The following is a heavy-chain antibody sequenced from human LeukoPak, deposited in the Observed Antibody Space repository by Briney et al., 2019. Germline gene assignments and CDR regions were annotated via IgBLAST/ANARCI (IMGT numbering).Heavy chain of an antibody. J-gene: IGHJ5*02. CDR3: AGDLTAAALVTPTGGSRSDP. CDR1: GGTFSSYG. V-gene: IGHV1-69*05. CDR2: IIPIFGTA. D-gene: IGHD4-23*01. Sequence: SVKVSCNASGGTFSSYGISWVRQAPGQGLEWMGGIIPIFGTANYAQKFQGRVTLTTDESTSTVYMELSSLRSEDTAIYYCAGDLTAAALVTPTGGSRSDPWGQGTLVTVSS.